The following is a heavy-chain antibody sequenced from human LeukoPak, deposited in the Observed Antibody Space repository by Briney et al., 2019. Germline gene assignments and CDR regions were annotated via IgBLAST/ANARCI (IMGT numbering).Heavy chain of an antibody. CDR2: IYPDDSDT. D-gene: IGHD3-10*01. CDR3: ARSSRARILYYGMDV. J-gene: IGHJ6*02. V-gene: IGHV5-51*01. CDR1: GYSFINYW. Sequence: GESLKISCKGSGYSFINYWIGWVRQMPGKGLEWMGIIYPDDSDTRYSPSFQGQVTISADKSISTAYLQWSSLKASDTAIYYCARSSRARILYYGMDVWGQGTTVTVSS.